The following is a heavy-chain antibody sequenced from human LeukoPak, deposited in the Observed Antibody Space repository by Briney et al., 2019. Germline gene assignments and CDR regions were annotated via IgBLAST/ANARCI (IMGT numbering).Heavy chain of an antibody. V-gene: IGHV1-46*01. CDR1: GYTFTSYY. Sequence: ASVKASCKASGYTFTSYYMHWVRQAPGQGLEWMGIINPSGGSTSYAQKFQGRVNMTRDTSTSPVYMELSSLRSEDTAVYYCARDSLKKFLSGDAFDIWGQGTMVTVSS. D-gene: IGHD3-16*01. CDR2: INPSGGST. J-gene: IGHJ3*02. CDR3: ARDSLKKFLSGDAFDI.